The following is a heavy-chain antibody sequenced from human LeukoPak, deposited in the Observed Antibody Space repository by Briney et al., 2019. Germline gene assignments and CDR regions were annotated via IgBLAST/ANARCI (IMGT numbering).Heavy chain of an antibody. D-gene: IGHD3-22*01. CDR1: GYTFTKYA. Sequence: ASVKVSCKASGYTFTKYAMNWVRQAPGQGLEWMGWINTNSGNPTYAQGFTGRFVFSFDTSVSTAYLQISSLKAEDSAVYFCARRIRAPADSSAYRNPGDDYWGQGTLVTVSS. J-gene: IGHJ4*02. V-gene: IGHV7-4-1*02. CDR3: ARRIRAPADSSAYRNPGDDY. CDR2: INTNSGNP.